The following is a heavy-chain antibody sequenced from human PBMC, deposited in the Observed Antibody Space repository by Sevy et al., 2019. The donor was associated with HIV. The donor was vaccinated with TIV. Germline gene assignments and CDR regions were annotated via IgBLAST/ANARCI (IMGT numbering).Heavy chain of an antibody. J-gene: IGHJ4*02. V-gene: IGHV3-30*02. CDR3: AKSGAKSGYALGY. CDR2: IQYDGSIQ. D-gene: IGHD5-12*01. Sequence: GGSLRLSCIESGFTLSNYDIHWVRQAAGKGLEWVACIQYDGSIQYYADSVKGRFTISRDNSKNTLYLQMNSLRPEDTAIYYCAKSGAKSGYALGYWGQGTLVTVSS. CDR1: GFTLSNYD.